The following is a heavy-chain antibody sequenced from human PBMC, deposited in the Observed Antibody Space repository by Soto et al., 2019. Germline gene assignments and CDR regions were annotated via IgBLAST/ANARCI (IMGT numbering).Heavy chain of an antibody. V-gene: IGHV4-59*01. CDR2: IYYSGST. CDR1: GGSISNYY. J-gene: IGHJ4*02. CDR3: NSLKTEDTAVYYCTTDPVTMIVVVPSSG. D-gene: IGHD3-22*01. Sequence: SETLSLTCTVSGGSISNYYGSWIRQPQGKGLEWIGYIYYSGSTNYNPSLKSRVTISVDTSRNQFSLKLSSVSSVFRLYLQMNSLKTEDTAVYYCTTDPVTMIVVVPSSGWGQGTLVTSPQ.